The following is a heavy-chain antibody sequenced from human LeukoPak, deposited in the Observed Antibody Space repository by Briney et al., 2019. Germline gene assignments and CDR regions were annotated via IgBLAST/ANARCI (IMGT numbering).Heavy chain of an antibody. CDR2: INEDGSAQ. Sequence: GGSLRLSCAASGFTFRTYWMTWVRQAPGKGLEWVANINEDGSAQYYMDSVEGRFTISRDNAKNSLYLQVNTLRPEDTAVYYCATHNLFRFEHWGQGTLVTVRS. J-gene: IGHJ4*02. D-gene: IGHD2-21*01. CDR3: ATHNLFRFEH. V-gene: IGHV3-7*01. CDR1: GFTFRTYW.